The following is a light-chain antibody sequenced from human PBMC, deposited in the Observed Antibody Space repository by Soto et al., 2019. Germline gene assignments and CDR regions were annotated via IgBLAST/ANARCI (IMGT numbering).Light chain of an antibody. J-gene: IGKJ2*01. CDR1: QSILTN. Sequence: VMTQSPATLSVSPGESATLSCRTSQSILTNLAWYQSKPGQAPRLLIFGASTRAAGIPARSSGSGSATEFTLTISSLQSEDSAVYYCHHYSNWPPYTFGPGTRLEIK. CDR2: GAS. CDR3: HHYSNWPPYT. V-gene: IGKV3D-15*01.